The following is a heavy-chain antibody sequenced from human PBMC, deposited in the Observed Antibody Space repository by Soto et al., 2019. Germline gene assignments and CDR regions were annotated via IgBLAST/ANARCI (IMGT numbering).Heavy chain of an antibody. CDR2: MFPGDSTT. CDR1: GFTFTAYW. CDR3: ARVVIGYCSSTSCPADY. J-gene: IGHJ4*02. Sequence: HGESLKISCKGSGFTFTAYWIGWVRQMPGKGLEWMGIMFPGDSTTRYSPSFQGQVTMSADKSISTAYLQWNSLKASDTAMYYCARVVIGYCSSTSCPADYWGQGALVTVSS. V-gene: IGHV5-51*01. D-gene: IGHD2-2*01.